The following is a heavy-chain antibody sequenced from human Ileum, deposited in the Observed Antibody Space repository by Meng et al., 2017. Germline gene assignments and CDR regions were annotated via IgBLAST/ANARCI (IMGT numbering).Heavy chain of an antibody. Sequence: QVQLQESGPGLVKPSQTLSLTCTVSGDSLTSVNTQWSWIRQSPGKGPEYIGYIYYDGNTYYNPSLKSRLIISIDTHRNEFSLRLNSVTAADTAVYYCAREFYVDTAMVIDSWGQGTLVTVSS. CDR1: GDSLTSVNTQ. V-gene: IGHV4-30-4*01. CDR2: IYYDGNT. D-gene: IGHD5-18*01. CDR3: AREFYVDTAMVIDS. J-gene: IGHJ4*02.